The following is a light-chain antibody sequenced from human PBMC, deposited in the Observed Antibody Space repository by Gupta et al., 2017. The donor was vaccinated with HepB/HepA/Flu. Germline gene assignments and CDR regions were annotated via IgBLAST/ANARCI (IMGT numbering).Light chain of an antibody. CDR3: QHYKSSPLT. CDR1: QSISNL. CDR2: QAS. J-gene: IGKJ4*01. V-gene: IGKV1-5*03. Sequence: DIQMTQSPSTLSASVGDRVTITCRASQSISNLLAWYQQKPGKAPKVLIYQASSLESGVPSRFSGSGSGTEFTLTVSSLQPDDFATYYCQHYKSSPLTFGGGTKVEIK.